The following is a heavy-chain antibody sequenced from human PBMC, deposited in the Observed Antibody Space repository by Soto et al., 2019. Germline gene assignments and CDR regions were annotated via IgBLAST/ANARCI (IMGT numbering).Heavy chain of an antibody. Sequence: ASVKVSCKASGYTFTSYGISWVRQAPGQGLEWMGWISAYNGNTNYAQKLQGRVTMTTDTSTSTAYMELRSLRSDDTTVYYCACQGGSGSYYYYYGMDVRGQGTTVTVSS. D-gene: IGHD3-10*01. CDR3: ACQGGSGSYYYYYGMDV. CDR2: ISAYNGNT. J-gene: IGHJ6*02. CDR1: GYTFTSYG. V-gene: IGHV1-18*04.